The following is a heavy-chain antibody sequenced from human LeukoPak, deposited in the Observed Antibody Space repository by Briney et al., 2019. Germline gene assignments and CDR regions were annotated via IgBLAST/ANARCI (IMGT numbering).Heavy chain of an antibody. V-gene: IGHV1-3*01. CDR2: INAYNGDT. CDR1: GYTFINYA. D-gene: IGHD6-19*01. J-gene: IGHJ4*02. Sequence: ASVKVSCKDSGYTFINYAIHWVRQAPGQRLEWMGWINAYNGDTEYSQKFQGRVTITRDTSASTAYMELSTLRSEDTAVYYCARGSSSDWPLEYWGQGIPVTVSS. CDR3: ARGSSSDWPLEY.